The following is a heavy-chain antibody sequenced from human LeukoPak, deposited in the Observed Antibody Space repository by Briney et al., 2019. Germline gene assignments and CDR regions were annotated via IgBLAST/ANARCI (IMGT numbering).Heavy chain of an antibody. Sequence: PSETLSLTCTVSGGSISGYYWSWIRQPPGKGLECIGYIFYGGSTNYNPSLKSRVTISVDTSKNQFSLKLSSVTAADTAVYYCARRYFVWSTFDYWGQGTLVTVSS. CDR1: GGSISGYY. CDR2: IFYGGST. V-gene: IGHV4-59*08. D-gene: IGHD3-9*01. J-gene: IGHJ4*02. CDR3: ARRYFVWSTFDY.